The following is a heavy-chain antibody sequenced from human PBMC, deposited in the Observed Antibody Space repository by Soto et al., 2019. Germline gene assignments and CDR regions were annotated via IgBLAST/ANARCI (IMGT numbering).Heavy chain of an antibody. CDR2: ITGSGGFT. Sequence: GSLRLSCAASGFTFSNFAMSWVRQAPGKGLEWVSTITGSGGFTHYADSVKGRFTIPRVNSNNALYLEMNSLRAEDTAVYYCAKGMGAPSPFDYWGQGTLVTVSS. J-gene: IGHJ4*02. CDR1: GFTFSNFA. CDR3: AKGMGAPSPFDY. D-gene: IGHD1-26*01. V-gene: IGHV3-23*01.